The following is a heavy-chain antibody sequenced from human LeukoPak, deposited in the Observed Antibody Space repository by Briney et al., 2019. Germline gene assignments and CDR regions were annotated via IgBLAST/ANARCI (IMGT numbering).Heavy chain of an antibody. V-gene: IGHV4-39*01. D-gene: IGHD4-17*01. J-gene: IGHJ4*02. CDR3: ARHTGDYGPTTFDY. CDR2: IYYSGNT. Sequence: WVRQAPGKGLEWIGSIYYSGNTYYNASLKSQVSISIDTSKNQFSLRLTSVTAADTVVYYCARHTGDYGPTTFDYWGQGNLVTVSS.